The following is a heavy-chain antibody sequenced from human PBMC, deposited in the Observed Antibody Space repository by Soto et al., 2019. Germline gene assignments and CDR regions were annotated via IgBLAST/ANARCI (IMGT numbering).Heavy chain of an antibody. V-gene: IGHV4-30-4*01. D-gene: IGHD5-12*01. Sequence: PSETLSLTCTVSGGSLSRGDYYCSRLRQPPGKGLEWIGYIYYSGSTYYNPSLKSRVTISVDTSKTQFSLKLSSVTAADTAVYYCARLSGYGGSAYFDYWGQGTLVTVSS. CDR2: IYYSGST. J-gene: IGHJ4*02. CDR1: GGSLSRGDYY. CDR3: ARLSGYGGSAYFDY.